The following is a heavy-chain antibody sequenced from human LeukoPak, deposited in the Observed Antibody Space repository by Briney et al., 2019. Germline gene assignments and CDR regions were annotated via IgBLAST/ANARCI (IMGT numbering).Heavy chain of an antibody. D-gene: IGHD3-3*01. J-gene: IGHJ4*02. CDR3: VRLGPSRYYFDY. Sequence: GASLQISCKVSGYKFTDYWIGWVRQLPGQGLEWMGIVDPSDSDTRYSPSLQGQVTISADNAITTAYLQWSTVEASDTAMYYCVRLGPSRYYFDYWGQGTQVTVSS. CDR1: GYKFTDYW. V-gene: IGHV5-51*01. CDR2: VDPSDSDT.